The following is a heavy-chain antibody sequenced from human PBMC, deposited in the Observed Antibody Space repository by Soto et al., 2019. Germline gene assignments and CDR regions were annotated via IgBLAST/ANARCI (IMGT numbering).Heavy chain of an antibody. CDR3: ARTIDTTMSYFDY. V-gene: IGHV4-59*01. J-gene: IGHJ4*02. CDR1: GGSISSYY. CDR2: VYNSGST. Sequence: SETLSLTCTVSGGSISSYYWTWIRQPPGKGLEWSGYVYNSGSTNYNPSLKSRVTISIDTSKNQFSLNLSSVTAADTAVYYCARTIDTTMSYFDYWGQGTLVTVSS. D-gene: IGHD5-18*01.